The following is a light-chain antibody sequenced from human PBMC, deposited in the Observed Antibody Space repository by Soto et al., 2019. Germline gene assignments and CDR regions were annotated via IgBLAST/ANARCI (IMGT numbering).Light chain of an antibody. V-gene: IGLV2-14*01. Sequence: QSALTQPASVSVSPGQSITISCTGTSSDVGGYNYVSWYQQHPGKAPKLMIYDGSKRPSGVSNRFSGSKSGNTASLPIAGLQAADDADDYCSSYTSSSTRVFGGGTKLTVL. J-gene: IGLJ2*01. CDR1: SSDVGGYNY. CDR3: SSYTSSSTRV. CDR2: DGS.